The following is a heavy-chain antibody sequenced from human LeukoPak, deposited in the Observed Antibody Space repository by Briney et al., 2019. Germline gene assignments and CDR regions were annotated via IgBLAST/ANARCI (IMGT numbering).Heavy chain of an antibody. V-gene: IGHV3-21*04. CDR1: GFTFSDYT. J-gene: IGHJ4*02. CDR2: ISPSSTYI. CDR3: AKDQETESRLDS. Sequence: PGGSLRLSCAASGFTFSDYTMSWVRQAPGKGLGWVSSISPSSTYIYYADSVKGRFTISSDKSKNILFLQMNSLRAEDTALYYCAKDQETESRLDSWGQGTLVTVSS. D-gene: IGHD1-1*01.